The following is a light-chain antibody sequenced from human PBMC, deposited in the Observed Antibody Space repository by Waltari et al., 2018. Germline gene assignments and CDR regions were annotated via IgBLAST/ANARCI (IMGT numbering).Light chain of an antibody. Sequence: EIVMTQSPATLSVSPGERATLSCRASQSVTNNLAWYQQKPGQAPRILISGASTRATGIPVRCNGSGFGTEFTLTITSLQSEDFAVYYCQQYHNWPPLTFGGGTKVDIK. CDR3: QQYHNWPPLT. CDR1: QSVTNN. J-gene: IGKJ4*01. V-gene: IGKV3-15*01. CDR2: GAS.